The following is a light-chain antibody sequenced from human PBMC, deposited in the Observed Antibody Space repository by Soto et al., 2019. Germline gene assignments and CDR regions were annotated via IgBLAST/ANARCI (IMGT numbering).Light chain of an antibody. CDR1: QSVLYSSNNKNY. V-gene: IGKV4-1*01. J-gene: IGKJ1*01. CDR3: QQYYTTPRT. CDR2: WAS. Sequence: DIVMTQSPDSLAVSLGERATINCKSSQSVLYSSNNKNYLAWYQQNPGQPPQLLIYWASTRESGVPDRFSGSGSGTDFTLTISSLQAEDVAVYYCQQYYTTPRTFGQGTRVEIK.